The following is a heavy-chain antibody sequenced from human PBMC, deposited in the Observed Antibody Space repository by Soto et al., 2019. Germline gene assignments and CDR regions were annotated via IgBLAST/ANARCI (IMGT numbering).Heavy chain of an antibody. CDR3: ASASIAARPPGNSYGMDV. CDR1: GGTFSSYA. CDR2: IIPIFGTA. J-gene: IGHJ6*02. Sequence: QVQLVQSGAEVKKPGSSVKVSCKASGGTFSSYAISWVRQAPGQGLEWMGGIIPIFGTANYAQKFQGRVTITADESASTAYMGLSSLRSEDTAVYYCASASIAARPPGNSYGMDVWGQGTTVTVSS. D-gene: IGHD6-6*01. V-gene: IGHV1-69*01.